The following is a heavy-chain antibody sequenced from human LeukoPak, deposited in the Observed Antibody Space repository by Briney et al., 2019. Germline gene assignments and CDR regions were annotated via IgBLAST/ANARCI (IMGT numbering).Heavy chain of an antibody. CDR3: ARVYCSGGSCPY. CDR1: GGSFSGYY. V-gene: IGHV4-34*01. CDR2: INHSGST. J-gene: IGHJ4*02. Sequence: SETLSLTCAVYGGSFSGYYWSWIRQPPGKGLEWIGEINHSGSTIYNPSLKSRVTISVDTSKNQFSLKLSSVTAADTAVYYCARVYCSGGSCPYWGQGTLVTVSS. D-gene: IGHD2-15*01.